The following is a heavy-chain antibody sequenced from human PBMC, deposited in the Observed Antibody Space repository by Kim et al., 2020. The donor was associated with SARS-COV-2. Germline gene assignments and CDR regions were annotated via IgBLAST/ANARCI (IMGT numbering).Heavy chain of an antibody. Sequence: GGSLRLSCAASGFTFSSYGMHWVRQAPGKGLEWVAVISYDGSNKYYADSVKGRFTISRDNSKNTLYLQMNSLRAEDTAVYYCAKTTVTTRAQRFGIDYWGQGTLVTVSS. CDR2: ISYDGSNK. J-gene: IGHJ4*02. V-gene: IGHV3-30*18. CDR3: AKTTVTTRAQRFGIDY. CDR1: GFTFSSYG. D-gene: IGHD4-17*01.